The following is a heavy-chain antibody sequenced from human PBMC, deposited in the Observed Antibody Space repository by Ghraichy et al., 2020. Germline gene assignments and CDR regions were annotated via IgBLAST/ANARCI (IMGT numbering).Heavy chain of an antibody. CDR3: ARGPYYYDSSNYYGYY. D-gene: IGHD3-22*01. CDR1: GYTFTSYG. V-gene: IGHV1-18*01. J-gene: IGHJ4*02. CDR2: ISAYNGKT. Sequence: ASVKVSCKASGYTFTSYGITWVRQAPGQGLEWMGWISAYNGKTNYAQKLQGRVTMTTDTSTSTSYMELRSLRSDDTAVYYCARGPYYYDSSNYYGYYWGQGTLVTVSP.